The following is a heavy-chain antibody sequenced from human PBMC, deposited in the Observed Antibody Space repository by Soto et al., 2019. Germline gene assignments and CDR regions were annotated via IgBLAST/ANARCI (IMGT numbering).Heavy chain of an antibody. V-gene: IGHV1-2*02. CDR1: GFSFTGYY. D-gene: IGHD6-6*01. J-gene: IGHJ5*02. CDR2: INAHSGGT. Sequence: QVQLVQSGAAVKKPGASVKVSCKASGFSFTGYYIHWLRQAPGQGLEWMGWINAHSGGTEYAQKFQGRVTLTRDTSIATAYLTLTSLTSDDTALYYCAKDLTRQLAYRLDPWGQGTQVTVSS. CDR3: AKDLTRQLAYRLDP.